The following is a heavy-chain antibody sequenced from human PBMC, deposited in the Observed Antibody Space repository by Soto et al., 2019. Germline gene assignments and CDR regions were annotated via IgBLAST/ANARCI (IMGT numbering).Heavy chain of an antibody. D-gene: IGHD6-13*01. CDR1: GYTFTSYY. V-gene: IGHV1-46*01. CDR3: ARGGASYSSLAGVRWFYYYYGMDV. J-gene: IGHJ6*02. CDR2: INPSGGST. Sequence: ASVKVSCKASGYTFTSYYMHWVRQAPGQGLEWMGIINPSGGSTSYAQKFQGRVTMTRDTSTSTVYMELSSLRSEDTAVYYCARGGASYSSLAGVRWFYYYYGMDVWGQGPTVTVSS.